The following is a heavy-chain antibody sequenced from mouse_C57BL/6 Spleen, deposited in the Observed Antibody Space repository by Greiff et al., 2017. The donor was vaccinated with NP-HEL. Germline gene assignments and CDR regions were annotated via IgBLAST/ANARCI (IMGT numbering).Heavy chain of an antibody. CDR2: ISSGGDYI. CDR3: TRDYYGNYGRFAY. D-gene: IGHD2-1*01. Sequence: DVKLQESGEGLVKPGGSLKLSCAASGFTFSSYAMSWVRQTPEKRLEWVAYISSGGDYIYYADTVKGRFTISRDNARNTLYLQMSSLKSEDTAMYYCTRDYYGNYGRFAYWGQGTLVTVSA. J-gene: IGHJ3*01. CDR1: GFTFSSYA. V-gene: IGHV5-9-1*02.